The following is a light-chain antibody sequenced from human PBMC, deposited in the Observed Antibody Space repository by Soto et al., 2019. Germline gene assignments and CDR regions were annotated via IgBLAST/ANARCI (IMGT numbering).Light chain of an antibody. V-gene: IGLV2-23*01. Sequence: QSALTQPASVSGSPGQSITISCTGTSSDVGSYNLVSWYQQHPGKAPKLMIYEGSKRPSGVSNRFSGSKSGNTASLTISGLQAEDEAYYYFCSYAGSSTPVVFGGGTKLTVL. CDR3: CSYAGSSTPVV. CDR1: SSDVGSYNL. CDR2: EGS. J-gene: IGLJ2*01.